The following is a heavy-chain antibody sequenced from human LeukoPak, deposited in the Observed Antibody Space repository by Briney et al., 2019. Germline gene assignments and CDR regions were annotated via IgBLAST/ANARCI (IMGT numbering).Heavy chain of an antibody. J-gene: IGHJ1*01. Sequence: GGSLRLSCAASGFTFSSYGMHWVRQAPGKGLEWVAVISYDGSNKYYADSVKGRFTISRDNSKSTLYLQMNSLRAEDTAVYYCTTARGSDLQYFQHWGQGTLVTVSS. CDR3: TTARGSDLQYFQH. CDR2: ISYDGSNK. D-gene: IGHD1-26*01. V-gene: IGHV3-30*03. CDR1: GFTFSSYG.